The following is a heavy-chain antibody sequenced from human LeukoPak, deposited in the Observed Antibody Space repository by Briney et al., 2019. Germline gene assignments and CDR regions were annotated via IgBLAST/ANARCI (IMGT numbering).Heavy chain of an antibody. V-gene: IGHV3-20*04. D-gene: IGHD6-13*01. CDR3: ARDLRVAAAGASGY. J-gene: IGHJ4*02. CDR1: GFTFDDYG. Sequence: GGSLRLSCAASGFTFDDYGMSWVRQAPGKGLEWVSGINWNGGSTGYADSVKGRFTISRDNAKNSLYLQMNSLRAEDTAVYYCARDLRVAAAGASGYWGQGTLVTVSS. CDR2: INWNGGST.